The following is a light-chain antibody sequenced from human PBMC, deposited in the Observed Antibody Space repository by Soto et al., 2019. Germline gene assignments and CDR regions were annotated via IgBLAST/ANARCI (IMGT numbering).Light chain of an antibody. V-gene: IGKV1-5*01. CDR2: NAS. CDR3: QQYNTFWT. Sequence: DIQMTQSPSTLSESVGDRVIITCRASQTISTWSAWFQQKPGKAPKVLIYNASNLKSGVPSRFSGCASGTEFTLTISSLQPDDFATYYCQQYNTFWTFGQGTKVDIK. J-gene: IGKJ1*01. CDR1: QTISTW.